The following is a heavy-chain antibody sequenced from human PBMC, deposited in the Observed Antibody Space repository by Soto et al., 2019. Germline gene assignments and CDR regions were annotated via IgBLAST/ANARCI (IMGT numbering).Heavy chain of an antibody. Sequence: PSETLSLTCAVYGGSFSRYYWSWIRQPPGKGLEWIGEINHSGSTNYNPSLKSRVTISVDTSKNQFSLKLSSVTAADTAVYYCARGHGRGIVATKRTVAGTYYFDYWGQGSLVTVSS. CDR1: GGSFSRYY. J-gene: IGHJ4*02. V-gene: IGHV4-34*01. CDR2: INHSGST. D-gene: IGHD5-12*01. CDR3: ARGHGRGIVATKRTVAGTYYFDY.